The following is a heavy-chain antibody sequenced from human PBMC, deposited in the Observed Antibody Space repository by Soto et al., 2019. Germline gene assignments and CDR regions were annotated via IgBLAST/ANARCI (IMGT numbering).Heavy chain of an antibody. CDR3: AAAYREHDYGDYGLYFDY. J-gene: IGHJ4*02. D-gene: IGHD4-17*01. V-gene: IGHV1-58*02. CDR1: GFTFTSSA. CDR2: IVVGSGNT. Sequence: GASVKVSCKASGFTFTSSAMQWVRQARGQRLEWIGWIVVGSGNTNYAQKFQERVTITRDMSTSTAYMELSSLRSEDTAVYYCAAAYREHDYGDYGLYFDYWGQGTLVTVSS.